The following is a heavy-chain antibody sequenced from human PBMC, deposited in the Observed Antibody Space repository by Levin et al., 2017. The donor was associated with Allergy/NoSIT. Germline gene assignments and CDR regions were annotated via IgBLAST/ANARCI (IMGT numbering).Heavy chain of an antibody. Sequence: SETLSLTCTVSGGSISSSTYYWGWIRQPPGKGLEWIGSIYYSGSTYYNPSLKSRVTIFVDTSKNQFSLKLSSVTAADTAVYYCARLYWGSSWSNWYFDLWGRGTLVTVSS. V-gene: IGHV4-39*01. CDR3: ARLYWGSSWSNWYFDL. J-gene: IGHJ2*01. CDR1: GGSISSSTYY. CDR2: IYYSGST. D-gene: IGHD6-13*01.